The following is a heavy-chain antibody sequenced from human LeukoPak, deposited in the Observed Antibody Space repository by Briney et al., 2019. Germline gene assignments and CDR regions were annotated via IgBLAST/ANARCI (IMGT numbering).Heavy chain of an antibody. CDR2: ISWNSGSI. J-gene: IGHJ4*02. V-gene: IGHV3-9*01. CDR1: GFTFDDYA. D-gene: IGHD6-13*01. Sequence: GGSLRLSCAASGFTFDDYAMHWVRQAPGKGLEWVSGISWNSGSIGYADSVKGRFTISRDNAKNSLYLQMNSLRAEDTALYYCAKDKSAGSSSWYYFDYWGQGTLVTVSS. CDR3: AKDKSAGSSSWYYFDY.